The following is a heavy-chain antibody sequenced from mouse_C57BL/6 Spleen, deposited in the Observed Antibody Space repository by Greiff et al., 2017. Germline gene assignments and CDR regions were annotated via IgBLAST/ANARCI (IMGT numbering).Heavy chain of an antibody. CDR1: GYTFTSYW. CDR2: IDPSDSFT. V-gene: IGHV1-50*01. Sequence: QVQLHQPGAELVKPGASVKLSCKASGYTFTSYWMQWVKQRPGQGLEWIGEIDPSDSFTNYNQKFKGKATLTVDTSSSTAYMQLSSLTSEDSAVYYGARGEYYYGSSYDWDFDVWGTGTTVTVSS. CDR3: ARGEYYYGSSYDWDFDV. D-gene: IGHD1-1*01. J-gene: IGHJ1*03.